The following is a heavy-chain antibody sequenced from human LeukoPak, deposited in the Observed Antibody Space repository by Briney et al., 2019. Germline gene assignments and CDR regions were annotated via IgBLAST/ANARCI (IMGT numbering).Heavy chain of an antibody. Sequence: SETLSLTCTVSGGSISSSSYYWGWIRQPPGKGLEWIGSIYYSGSTYYNPSLKSRVTISVDTSKNQFSLKLSSVTAADTAVYYCARQAGDYAIYYYYMDVWGKGTTVTVSS. CDR1: GGSISSSSYY. D-gene: IGHD4-17*01. J-gene: IGHJ6*03. V-gene: IGHV4-39*01. CDR2: IYYSGST. CDR3: ARQAGDYAIYYYYMDV.